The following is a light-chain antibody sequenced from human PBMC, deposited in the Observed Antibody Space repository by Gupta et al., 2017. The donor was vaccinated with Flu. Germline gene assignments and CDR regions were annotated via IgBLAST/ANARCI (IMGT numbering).Light chain of an antibody. Sequence: QSVLTQPASVSGSPGPSTTISCTGPRREIGTYNYVSWYHHHPAKAHKLIIFEVRNRPAGIASRFSGSKSGYTASLTISGLQAEDDGVYYCSSDSTSNTRVFGRGTKITVL. CDR1: RREIGTYNY. J-gene: IGLJ3*02. CDR2: EVR. CDR3: SSDSTSNTRV. V-gene: IGLV2-14*01.